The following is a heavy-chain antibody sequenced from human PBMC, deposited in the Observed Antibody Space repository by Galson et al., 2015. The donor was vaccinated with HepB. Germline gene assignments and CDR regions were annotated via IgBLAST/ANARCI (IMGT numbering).Heavy chain of an antibody. D-gene: IGHD3-10*01. J-gene: IGHJ4*02. V-gene: IGHV4-4*07. Sequence: SEPLSLTCTVSGGSISSYYWSWIRQPAGKGLEWIGRIYTSGSTNYNPSLKSRVTMSVDTSKNQFSLKLSSVTAADTAVYYCAREAIWFGVGGPPVYWGQGTLVTVSS. CDR2: IYTSGST. CDR1: GGSISSYY. CDR3: AREAIWFGVGGPPVY.